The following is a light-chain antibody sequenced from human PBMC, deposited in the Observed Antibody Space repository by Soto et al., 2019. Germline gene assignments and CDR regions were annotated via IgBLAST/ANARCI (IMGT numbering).Light chain of an antibody. CDR2: AAS. V-gene: IGKV1-9*01. J-gene: IGKJ3*01. CDR3: QQLNSYPR. CDR1: QGISSY. Sequence: DIQLTQSPSFLSASVGDRVTITCRASQGISSYLAWYQQKPGKVPKLLIYAASTLQSGVPSRFSGSGSGTEFTLTISSLQPEDFATYYCQQLNSYPRFGPGTKVDIK.